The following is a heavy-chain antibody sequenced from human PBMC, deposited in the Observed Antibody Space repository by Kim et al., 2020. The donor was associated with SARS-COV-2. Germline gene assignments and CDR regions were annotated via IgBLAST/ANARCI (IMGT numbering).Heavy chain of an antibody. J-gene: IGHJ6*02. CDR2: FNLDIIRT. V-gene: IGHV3-9*02. Sequence: GGSLTLSCAASGFTSNIYAMHWVRQVPGKGLEWVAGFNLDIIRTGYSDSVRGRFTIFSDNAKNSLYLQMNSLRVDDTALYFCVRDTSPGGADVWGQGTTV. CDR3: VRDTSPGGADV. D-gene: IGHD3-16*01. CDR1: GFTSNIYA.